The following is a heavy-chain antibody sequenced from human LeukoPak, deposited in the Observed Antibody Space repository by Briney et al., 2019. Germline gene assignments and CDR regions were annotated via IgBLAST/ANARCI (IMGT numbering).Heavy chain of an antibody. Sequence: GGSLRLSCAASGFTFSSYWMSWVRQAPGKGLEWVANIKQDGSEKYYVDSVKGRFTISRDNAKNSLYLQMNSLRAEDTAVYYCARGRPSLGYCSGGSCYGSDRDNWFDPWGQGTLVTVSS. D-gene: IGHD2-15*01. CDR1: GFTFSSYW. CDR3: ARGRPSLGYCSGGSCYGSDRDNWFDP. CDR2: IKQDGSEK. J-gene: IGHJ5*02. V-gene: IGHV3-7*01.